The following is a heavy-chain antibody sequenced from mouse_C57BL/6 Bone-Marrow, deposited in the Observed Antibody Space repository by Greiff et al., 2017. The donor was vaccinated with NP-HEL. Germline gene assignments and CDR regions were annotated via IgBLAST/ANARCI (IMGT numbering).Heavy chain of an antibody. CDR2: ISNGGGST. CDR3: ARRLDGYGYFDV. V-gene: IGHV5-12*01. D-gene: IGHD2-3*01. Sequence: EVQVVESGGGLVQPGGSLKVSCAASGFTFSDYYMYWVRQTPEKRLEWVAYISNGGGSTYYPDTVKGRFTISRDNAKNTLYLQMSRLKSEDTAMYYCARRLDGYGYFDVWGTGTTVTVSS. J-gene: IGHJ1*03. CDR1: GFTFSDYY.